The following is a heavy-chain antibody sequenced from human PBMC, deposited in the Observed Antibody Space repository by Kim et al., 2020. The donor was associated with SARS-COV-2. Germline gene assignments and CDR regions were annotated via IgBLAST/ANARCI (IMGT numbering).Heavy chain of an antibody. CDR2: MHYSGNT. J-gene: IGHJ4*02. D-gene: IGHD3-9*01. V-gene: IGHV4-59*01. CDR1: GGSITGYY. Sequence: SETLSLTCTVSGGSITGYYWNWIRQSPGKGLEWIGRMHYSGNTKYNPSLKSRVTTSLDTSKNQFSLNLSSVTAADTAVYYCARDPEHDTSAYFDFWGQGALVTVSS. CDR3: ARDPEHDTSAYFDF.